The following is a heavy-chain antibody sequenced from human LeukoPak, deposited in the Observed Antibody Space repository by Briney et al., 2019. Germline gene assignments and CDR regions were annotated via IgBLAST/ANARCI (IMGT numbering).Heavy chain of an antibody. CDR1: GFTFSGSA. D-gene: IGHD2/OR15-2a*01. Sequence: GGSLRLSCEASGFTFSGSAMHWVRQASGKGLEWVGRIRSTTDTAYAASVKGRYTISRDDSKNTAYLQMNSLKTEDTAVYYCARLRHSNTDHYYYYGMDVWGQGTTVTVSS. J-gene: IGHJ6*02. CDR2: IRSTTDT. V-gene: IGHV3-73*01. CDR3: ARLRHSNTDHYYYYGMDV.